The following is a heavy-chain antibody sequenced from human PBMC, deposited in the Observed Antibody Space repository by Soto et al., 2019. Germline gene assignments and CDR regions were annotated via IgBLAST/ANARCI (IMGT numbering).Heavy chain of an antibody. D-gene: IGHD2-15*01. J-gene: IGHJ6*02. CDR3: ARDQGAIAATRCCYYYGMDV. CDR1: GFTFSSYW. Sequence: GGSLRLSCAASGFTFSSYWMSWVRQAPGKGLEWVAVISYDGSNKYYADSVKGRFTISRDNSKNTLYLQMNSLRAEDTAVYYCARDQGAIAATRCCYYYGMDVWGQGTTVTVSS. CDR2: ISYDGSNK. V-gene: IGHV3-30-3*01.